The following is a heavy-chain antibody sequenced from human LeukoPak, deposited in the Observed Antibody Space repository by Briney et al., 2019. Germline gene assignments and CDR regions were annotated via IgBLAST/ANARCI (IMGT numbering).Heavy chain of an antibody. Sequence: GGSLRLSCAASGFTFSTYALSWVRQAPGKGLEWVSAISGSGGSTYYADSVKGRFTISRDNSKNTLYLQMNSQRAEDTAVYYCAKGGPTGSNYFDFWGQGTLVTVSS. V-gene: IGHV3-23*01. CDR3: AKGGPTGSNYFDF. J-gene: IGHJ4*02. CDR1: GFTFSTYA. CDR2: ISGSGGST. D-gene: IGHD1-26*01.